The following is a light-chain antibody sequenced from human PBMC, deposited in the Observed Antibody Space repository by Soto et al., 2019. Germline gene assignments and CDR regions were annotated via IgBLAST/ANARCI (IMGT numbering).Light chain of an antibody. V-gene: IGLV2-14*01. J-gene: IGLJ3*02. CDR2: EVR. Sequence: QAVVTQPASVSGSHGQSITIACTGTNRDVGSYNLVSWYQQRPGEAPKLIISEVRNRPSGISYRFTGSKSGNTAYLTISGLQAEDEADYYCRSYTTTCTLVLGGGTKVNVL. CDR3: RSYTTTCTLV. CDR1: NRDVGSYNL.